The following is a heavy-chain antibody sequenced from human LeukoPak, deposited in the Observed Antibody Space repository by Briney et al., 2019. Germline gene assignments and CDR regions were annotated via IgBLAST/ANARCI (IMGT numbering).Heavy chain of an antibody. CDR1: GFTFSSYS. V-gene: IGHV3-21*01. J-gene: IGHJ4*02. CDR3: ARDIVHCGGDCYPGRGFDY. Sequence: GGSLRLSCAASGFTFSSYSMNWVRQAPGKGLEWVSYISSGSTYMYYADSLKGRFTISKDNAKSSLYLQMNSLRAEDTAMYYCARDIVHCGGDCYPGRGFDYWGQGTLVTVSS. CDR2: ISSGSTYM. D-gene: IGHD2-21*02.